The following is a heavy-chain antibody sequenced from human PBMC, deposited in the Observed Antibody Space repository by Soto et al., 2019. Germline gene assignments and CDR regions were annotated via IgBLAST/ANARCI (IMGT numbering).Heavy chain of an antibody. D-gene: IGHD6-13*01. CDR3: AKGIRSSSWYYFDY. Sequence: PGGSLRLSCAASGFTFDDYAMHWVRQAPGKGLEWVSGISWNSGSIGYADSMKGRFTISRDNAKNSLYLQMNSLRAEDTALYYCAKGIRSSSWYYFDYWGQGTLVTVSS. J-gene: IGHJ4*02. CDR2: ISWNSGSI. CDR1: GFTFDDYA. V-gene: IGHV3-9*01.